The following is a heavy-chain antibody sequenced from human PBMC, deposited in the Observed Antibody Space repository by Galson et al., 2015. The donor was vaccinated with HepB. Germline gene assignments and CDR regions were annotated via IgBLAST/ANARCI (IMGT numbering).Heavy chain of an antibody. CDR3: ASMRPYGSGCGMDV. V-gene: IGHV1-69*13. CDR1: GDTFSSYA. Sequence: SVKVSCKASGDTFSSYAISWVRQAPGQGLEWMGRINPIFGTANYAQKFQGRVTITADESTSTAYMELSSLRSEDTAVYYCASMRPYGSGCGMDVWGQGTTVTVSS. CDR2: INPIFGTA. D-gene: IGHD3-10*01. J-gene: IGHJ6*02.